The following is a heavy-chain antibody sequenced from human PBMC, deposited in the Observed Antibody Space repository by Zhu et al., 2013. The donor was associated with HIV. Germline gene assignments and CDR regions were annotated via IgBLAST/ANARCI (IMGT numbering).Heavy chain of an antibody. CDR3: ARADRVVIDY. CDR1: GYTFTSNY. Sequence: VQLCSLGREVKKPGASVKVSCKASGYTFTSNYMHWVRQAPGQGPEWMGWINPNSGGTNYAQKFQSRVTMTRDTSISTAYMELSRLKSDDTAVYYCARADRVVIDYWGQGTLVAVSS. CDR2: INPNSGGT. V-gene: IGHV1-2*02. J-gene: IGHJ4*02. D-gene: IGHD2-21*01.